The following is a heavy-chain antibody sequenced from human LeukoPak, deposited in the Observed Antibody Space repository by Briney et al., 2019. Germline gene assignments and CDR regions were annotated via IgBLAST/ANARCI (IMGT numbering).Heavy chain of an antibody. Sequence: GGSLRLSCAASGFTFSSYSMNWVRQAPGKGLEWVAFIRYDGSNKYYADSVKGRFTISRDNSKNTLYLQMNSLRAEDTAVYYCAYSQVLVAATWGQGTLVTVSS. CDR3: AYSQVLVAAT. V-gene: IGHV3-30*02. D-gene: IGHD2-15*01. J-gene: IGHJ4*02. CDR2: IRYDGSNK. CDR1: GFTFSSYS.